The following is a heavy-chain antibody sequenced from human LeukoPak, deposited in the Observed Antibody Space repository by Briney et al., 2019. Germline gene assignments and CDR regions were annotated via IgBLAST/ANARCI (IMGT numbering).Heavy chain of an antibody. CDR3: AKARSGWYDFDY. V-gene: IGHV3-23*01. CDR2: ISGGGTPT. J-gene: IGHJ4*02. Sequence: GGSLRLSCVASGFTFSNYAMSWVRQAPGQGLEWVSTISGGGTPTYSADSVKGRFTISRDNSKNTLYLQMNSLRAEDTAVYYCAKARSGWYDFDYWGQGTLVTVSS. D-gene: IGHD6-19*01. CDR1: GFTFSNYA.